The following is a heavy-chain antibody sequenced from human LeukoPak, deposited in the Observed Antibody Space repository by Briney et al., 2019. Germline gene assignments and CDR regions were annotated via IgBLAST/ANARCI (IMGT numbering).Heavy chain of an antibody. Sequence: ASVTVSCKASGYTFTRYDINWVRQAPGQGLEWMGWMNPNSGNTGYAQKLQGRVTMTRNTSISTAYMELSSLRSEDTAVYYCARAIARFWSGYYLAYWGQGTLVTVSS. V-gene: IGHV1-8*01. D-gene: IGHD3-3*01. CDR1: GYTFTRYD. CDR3: ARAIARFWSGYYLAY. J-gene: IGHJ4*02. CDR2: MNPNSGNT.